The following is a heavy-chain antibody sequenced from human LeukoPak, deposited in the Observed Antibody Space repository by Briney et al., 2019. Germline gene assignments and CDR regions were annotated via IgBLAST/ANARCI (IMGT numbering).Heavy chain of an antibody. J-gene: IGHJ3*02. D-gene: IGHD3-22*01. Sequence: SETLSLTCTVSGGSISSYYWSWIRQPPGKGPEWIGYIYYSGSTNYNPSLKSRVTISVDTSKNQFSLKLSSATAADTAVYYCARSAVVSANAFDIWGQGTMVTVSS. CDR2: IYYSGST. V-gene: IGHV4-59*01. CDR3: ARSAVVSANAFDI. CDR1: GGSISSYY.